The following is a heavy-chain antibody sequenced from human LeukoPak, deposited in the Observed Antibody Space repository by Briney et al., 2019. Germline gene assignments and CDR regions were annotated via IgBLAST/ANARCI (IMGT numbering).Heavy chain of an antibody. CDR1: GYTFTGYY. J-gene: IGHJ5*02. V-gene: IGHV1-2*02. CDR3: ARESLGFQRVFWFDP. CDR2: INPDSGGT. Sequence: GASVKVSCKASGYTFTGYYIRWVRQAPGQGLEWMGWINPDSGGTNYAQNFQARVTMTRDTSITTAYMELSSLRSDDTAVYYCARESLGFQRVFWFDPWGQGTLVTVSS. D-gene: IGHD2-21*01.